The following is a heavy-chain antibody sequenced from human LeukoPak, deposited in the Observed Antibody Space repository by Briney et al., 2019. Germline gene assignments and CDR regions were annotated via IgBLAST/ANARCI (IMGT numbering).Heavy chain of an antibody. CDR3: ARDLVGASYY. J-gene: IGHJ4*02. Sequence: GSLRLSCAASGFTFSAYWMSWVRQAPGKGLEWVANIKENGREKYYADSVKGRFTISRDNAKNSLYLETNGLRADDTAVYFCARDLVGASYYWGQGTPVTVSS. V-gene: IGHV3-7*01. D-gene: IGHD1-26*01. CDR1: GFTFSAYW. CDR2: IKENGREK.